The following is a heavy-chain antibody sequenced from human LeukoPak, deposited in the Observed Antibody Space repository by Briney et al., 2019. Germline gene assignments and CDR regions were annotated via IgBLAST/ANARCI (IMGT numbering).Heavy chain of an antibody. J-gene: IGHJ4*02. D-gene: IGHD6-13*01. Sequence: GESLKISCKGSGYSFTSYWIGWVRQMPGKGLEWMGIIYPGDSDTRYSPSFQGQVTISADKSIRTAYLQWSSLKASDTAMYYCARQVVKAAAGSYYFDYWGQGTLVTASS. CDR3: ARQVVKAAAGSYYFDY. CDR2: IYPGDSDT. V-gene: IGHV5-51*01. CDR1: GYSFTSYW.